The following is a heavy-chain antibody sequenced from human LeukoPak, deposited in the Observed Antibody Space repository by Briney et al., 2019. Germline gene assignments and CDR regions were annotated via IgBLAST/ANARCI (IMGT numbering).Heavy chain of an antibody. V-gene: IGHV1-2*02. CDR1: GYTFTGYY. D-gene: IGHD6-13*01. J-gene: IGHJ4*02. Sequence: ASVTVSCKASGYTFTGYYMHWVRQAPGQGLEWMGWINPNSGGTNYAQKFQGRVTMTRNTSISTAYMELSSLRSEDTAVYYCARGELVRDIDYWGQGTLVTVSS. CDR3: ARGELVRDIDY. CDR2: INPNSGGT.